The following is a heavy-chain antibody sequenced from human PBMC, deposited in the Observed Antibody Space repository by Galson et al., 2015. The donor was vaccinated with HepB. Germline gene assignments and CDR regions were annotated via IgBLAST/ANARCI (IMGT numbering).Heavy chain of an antibody. J-gene: IGHJ4*02. CDR2: IGSRSTTM. Sequence: SLRLSCAASGFNFRTYSMNWVRQAPGKGLEWIAYIGSRSTTMYYADSVKGRFTISRDDGGNSVFLQMSSLRVDDTAVYYCARDGVMVATNPYHFHYWGQGTLVTVSS. V-gene: IGHV3-48*01. CDR3: ARDGVMVATNPYHFHY. CDR1: GFNFRTYS. D-gene: IGHD2-15*01.